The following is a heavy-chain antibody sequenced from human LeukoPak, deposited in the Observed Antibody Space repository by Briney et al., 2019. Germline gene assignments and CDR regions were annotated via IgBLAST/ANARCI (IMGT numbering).Heavy chain of an antibody. D-gene: IGHD1-26*01. V-gene: IGHV4-4*02. J-gene: IGHJ4*02. CDR3: ARGLSGSYYAY. CDR2: TYDSGST. Sequence: AETLSLTCAVSGGSISSSNWWSWVRQPPGKGLEWIGETYDSGSTNYNPSLKSRVTISVDKSKNQFSLKLSSVTAADTAVYYCARGLSGSYYAYLRAGTLVSVSS. CDR1: GGSISSSNW.